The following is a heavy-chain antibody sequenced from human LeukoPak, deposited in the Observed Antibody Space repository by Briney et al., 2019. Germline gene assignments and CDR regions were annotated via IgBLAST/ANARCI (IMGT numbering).Heavy chain of an antibody. V-gene: IGHV4-59*12. Sequence: SETLSLTCTVSGGSISSYYWSWIRQPPGKGLEWIGYIYYSGSTNYNPSLKSRVTISVDTSKNQFSLKLSSVTAADTAVYYCAREHYDILTYPNDAFDIWGQGTMVTVSS. D-gene: IGHD3-9*01. CDR2: IYYSGST. CDR3: AREHYDILTYPNDAFDI. CDR1: GGSISSYY. J-gene: IGHJ3*02.